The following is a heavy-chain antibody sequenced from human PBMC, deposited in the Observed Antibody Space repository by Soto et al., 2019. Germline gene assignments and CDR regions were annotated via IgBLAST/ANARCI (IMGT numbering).Heavy chain of an antibody. D-gene: IGHD3-22*01. CDR1: GGSFSGYY. Sequence: PSETLSLTCAVYGGSFSGYYWSWIRQPPGKGLEWIGEINHSGSTNYNPSLKSRVTISVDTSKNRFSLKLSSVTAADTAVYYCARGGNYYDSSGLFDYWGQGTLVTVSS. CDR3: ARGGNYYDSSGLFDY. CDR2: INHSGST. J-gene: IGHJ4*02. V-gene: IGHV4-34*01.